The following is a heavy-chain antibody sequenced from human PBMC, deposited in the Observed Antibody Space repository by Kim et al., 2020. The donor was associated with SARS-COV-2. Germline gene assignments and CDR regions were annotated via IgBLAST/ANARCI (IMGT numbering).Heavy chain of an antibody. J-gene: IGHJ3*02. CDR3: TRVAGPTLDVWDAFDI. D-gene: IGHD3-16*01. Sequence: SVSGSFTISRDDSRNTAYLQMNSLKTEDTAVYYCTRVAGPTLDVWDAFDIWGQGTMVAVSS. V-gene: IGHV3-73*01.